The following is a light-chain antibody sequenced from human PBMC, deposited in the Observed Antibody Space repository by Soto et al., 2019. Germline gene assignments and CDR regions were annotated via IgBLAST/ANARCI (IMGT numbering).Light chain of an antibody. CDR3: SSFKSSNTYV. J-gene: IGLJ1*01. CDR2: NVN. Sequence: QSCNLSGSNRQSITLSCIGTNSDIGNYNYVSWYQQHPGEVPKLIIFNVNNRHSEVSNRFSGSKSGNTASLTISGLQADDEDDYYCSSFKSSNTYVFGTGTKVTVL. CDR1: NSDIGNYNY. V-gene: IGLV2-14*01.